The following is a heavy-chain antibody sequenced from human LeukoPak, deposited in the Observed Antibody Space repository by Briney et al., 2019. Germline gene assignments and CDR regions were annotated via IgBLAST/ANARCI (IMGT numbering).Heavy chain of an antibody. D-gene: IGHD1-26*01. CDR1: GFTFSSYD. V-gene: IGHV3-13*01. CDR2: IGTAGDT. CDR3: ARGSFRRGSYHFDY. Sequence: GGSLRLSCAASGFTFSSYDMHWVRQATGKGLEWVSAIGTAGDTYYPGSVKGRFTISRENAKNSLYLQVNSLRAGDTAVYYCARGSFRRGSYHFDYWGQGALVTVSS. J-gene: IGHJ4*02.